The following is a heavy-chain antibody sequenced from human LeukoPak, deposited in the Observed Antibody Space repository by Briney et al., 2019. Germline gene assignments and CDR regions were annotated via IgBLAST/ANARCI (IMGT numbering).Heavy chain of an antibody. CDR2: IYYTMST. CDR3: ARHRIIRDIVTGDYFDY. CDR1: GDSISSGTYY. D-gene: IGHD3-9*01. Sequence: SETLCLTCAVSGDSISSGTYYWGWIRQPPGKGLEWIGTIYYTMSTYYNPSLKSRVTISVDTSKNQFSLKLRSVTAADTAVYYCARHRIIRDIVTGDYFDYWGQGTLVTVSS. V-gene: IGHV4-39*01. J-gene: IGHJ4*02.